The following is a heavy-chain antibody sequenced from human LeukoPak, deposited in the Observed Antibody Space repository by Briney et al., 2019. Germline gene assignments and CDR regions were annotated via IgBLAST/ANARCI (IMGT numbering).Heavy chain of an antibody. D-gene: IGHD3-3*01. Sequence: SETLSLTCTVSGGSISSYYWSWIRQPPGKGLEWLAYISDIGSINYNPSPKSRVTISLDTSKNQFSLKLSSVTAADTAVYYCARGGGAYYDFWSGYYPLDYWGQGTLVTVSS. CDR1: GGSISSYY. V-gene: IGHV4-59*01. CDR2: ISDIGSI. CDR3: ARGGGAYYDFWSGYYPLDY. J-gene: IGHJ4*02.